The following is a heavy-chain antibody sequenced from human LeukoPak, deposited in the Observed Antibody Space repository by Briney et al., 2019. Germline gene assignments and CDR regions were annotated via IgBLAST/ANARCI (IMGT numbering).Heavy chain of an antibody. J-gene: IGHJ3*02. D-gene: IGHD3-22*01. CDR2: INPNSGGT. CDR1: GYTFTGYY. V-gene: IGHV1-2*02. Sequence: ASVKVSCKASGYTFTGYYMHWVRQAPGQGLEWMGWINPNSGGTNYAQKFQGRVTMTRDTSISTAYMELSRLRSDDTAVYYCARGPYYDLGDDAFDIWGQGTMVTVSS. CDR3: ARGPYYDLGDDAFDI.